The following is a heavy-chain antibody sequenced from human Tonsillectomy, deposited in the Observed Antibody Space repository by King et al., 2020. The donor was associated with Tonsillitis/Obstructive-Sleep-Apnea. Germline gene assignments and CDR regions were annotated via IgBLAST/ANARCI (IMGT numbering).Heavy chain of an antibody. Sequence: QLQESGPGLVKPSHTLSLTCTVSGGSISSGGYYWSWIRQHPGKGLEWIGYIYYSGTTYYSPSFQGQVTISADKSISTAYLQWSSLKAADTAMYYCARVDTLVRGVIDYWGQGTLVTVSS. J-gene: IGHJ4*02. CDR2: IYYSGTT. CDR3: ARVDTLVRGVIDY. V-gene: IGHV4-31*01. CDR1: GGSISSGGYY. D-gene: IGHD3-10*01.